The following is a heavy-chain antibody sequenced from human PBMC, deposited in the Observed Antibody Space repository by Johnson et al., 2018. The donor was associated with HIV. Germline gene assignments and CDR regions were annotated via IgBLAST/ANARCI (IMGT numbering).Heavy chain of an antibody. CDR3: AKDRSSGDDAFDI. Sequence: QVQLVESGGGLVKPGGSLRLSCEVSGLTFSSYGFHWVRQSPGKGLEWVAVVWYDGRNKHYADSVKGRFTISRDNAKNSLYLQMNSLRAEDTALYYCAKDRSSGDDAFDIWGQGTMVTVSS. CDR1: GLTFSSYG. V-gene: IGHV3-33*03. D-gene: IGHD6-25*01. CDR2: VWYDGRNK. J-gene: IGHJ3*02.